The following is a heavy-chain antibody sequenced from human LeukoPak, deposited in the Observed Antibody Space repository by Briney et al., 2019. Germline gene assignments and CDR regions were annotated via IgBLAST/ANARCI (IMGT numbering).Heavy chain of an antibody. V-gene: IGHV3-30-3*01. CDR1: GFTFSSYA. Sequence: GGSLRLSCAASGFTFSSYAMHWVRQAPGKGLEWVAVISYDGSNKYYADSVKGRFTISRDNSKNTLYLQMNSLRAEDTAVYYCARVPIVVVPAAMSDYYYYYGMDVWGQGTTVTVSS. D-gene: IGHD2-2*01. CDR2: ISYDGSNK. CDR3: ARVPIVVVPAAMSDYYYYYGMDV. J-gene: IGHJ6*02.